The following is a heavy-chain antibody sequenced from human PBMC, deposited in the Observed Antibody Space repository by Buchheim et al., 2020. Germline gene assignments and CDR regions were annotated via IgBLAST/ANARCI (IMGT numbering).Heavy chain of an antibody. Sequence: QLQLQESGSGPVKPSQTLSLTCAVSGGSISSGGYSWSWIRQPPGKGLEWIGYIYHSGSTYYNPSLKSRVTISVDRSKNQFSLKLSSVTAADTAVYYCASSNMITFGGVTHMDVWGQGTT. CDR3: ASSNMITFGGVTHMDV. D-gene: IGHD3-16*01. V-gene: IGHV4-30-2*01. CDR1: GGSISSGGYS. J-gene: IGHJ6*02. CDR2: IYHSGST.